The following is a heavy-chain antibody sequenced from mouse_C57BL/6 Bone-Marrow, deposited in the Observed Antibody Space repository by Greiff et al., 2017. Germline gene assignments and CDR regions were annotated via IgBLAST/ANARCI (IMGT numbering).Heavy chain of an antibody. V-gene: IGHV5-6*01. Sequence: EVKLVESGGDLVKPGGSLKLSCAASGFTFSSYGMSWVRQTPDKRLEWVATISSGGSYTYYPDSVKGRFTISRDNAKNTLYQQMSSLKSEDTAMYYCARHFDYWGQGTTLTVSS. CDR2: ISSGGSYT. CDR3: ARHFDY. J-gene: IGHJ2*01. CDR1: GFTFSSYG.